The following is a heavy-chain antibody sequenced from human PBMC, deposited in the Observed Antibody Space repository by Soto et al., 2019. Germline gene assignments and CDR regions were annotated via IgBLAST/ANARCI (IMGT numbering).Heavy chain of an antibody. CDR3: ARESYGDRTRGVFDY. Sequence: QVQLVESGGGVVQPGRSLRLSCAASGFTFSSYGMHWVRQAPGKGLEWVAVIWYDGSNKYYADSVKGRFTISRDNSKNTLYLQMNSLRAEDTAVYYCARESYGDRTRGVFDYWGQGTLVTVSS. J-gene: IGHJ4*02. CDR1: GFTFSSYG. D-gene: IGHD4-17*01. V-gene: IGHV3-33*01. CDR2: IWYDGSNK.